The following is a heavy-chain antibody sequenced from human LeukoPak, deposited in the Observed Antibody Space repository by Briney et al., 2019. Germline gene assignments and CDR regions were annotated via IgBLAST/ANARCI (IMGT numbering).Heavy chain of an antibody. V-gene: IGHV3-64*01. CDR3: ARGGSIAARPIDY. J-gene: IGHJ4*02. CDR1: GFTFSSYA. D-gene: IGHD6-6*01. CDR2: ISSNGGSK. Sequence: GGSLRLSCAASGFTFSSYAMHWVRQAPGKGLEYVSAISSNGGSKYYPNSVKGRFTISRDNSKNTLFLQMGSLRAEDMAVYYCARGGSIAARPIDYWGQGTLVTVSS.